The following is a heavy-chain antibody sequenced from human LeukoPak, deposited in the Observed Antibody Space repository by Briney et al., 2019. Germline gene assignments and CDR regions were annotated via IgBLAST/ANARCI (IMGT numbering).Heavy chain of an antibody. CDR1: GGTFSSYA. Sequence: SVKVSCKASGGTFSSYAISWVRQAPGQGLEWMGGIIPIFGTANYAQKFQGRVTMTEDTSTDTAYMELSSLRSEDTAVYYCATAPFNTIDYWGQGTLVTVSS. V-gene: IGHV1-69*06. CDR3: ATAPFNTIDY. D-gene: IGHD3-3*01. CDR2: IIPIFGTA. J-gene: IGHJ4*02.